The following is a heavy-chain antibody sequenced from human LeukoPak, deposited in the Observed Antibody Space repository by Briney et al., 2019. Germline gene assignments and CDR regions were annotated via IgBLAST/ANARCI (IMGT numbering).Heavy chain of an antibody. CDR1: GFTFSNSW. V-gene: IGHV3-74*01. Sequence: GGSLRLSCAASGFTFSNSWMHWVRQAPGKGLVWVSRISIDELTSYADSVKGRFTISRDNAKNMLCLQMNSLRAEDTAVYYCARSYYAFDYWGQGTLVTVSS. CDR3: ARSYYAFDY. CDR2: ISIDELT. J-gene: IGHJ4*02. D-gene: IGHD1-26*01.